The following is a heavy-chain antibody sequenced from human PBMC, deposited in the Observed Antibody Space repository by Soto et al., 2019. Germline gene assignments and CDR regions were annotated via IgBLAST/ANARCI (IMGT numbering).Heavy chain of an antibody. D-gene: IGHD3-10*01. CDR1: GDSVSSNSAA. CDR3: ARAVRVRGVIILDAFDI. V-gene: IGHV6-1*01. CDR2: TYYRSKWYN. J-gene: IGHJ3*02. Sequence: SQTLSLTCAISGDSVSSNSAAWNWIRQSPSRGLEWLGRTYYRSKWYNDYAVSVKSRITINPDTSKDQFSLQLNSVTPEDTAVYYCARAVRVRGVIILDAFDIWGQGQWSPSPQ.